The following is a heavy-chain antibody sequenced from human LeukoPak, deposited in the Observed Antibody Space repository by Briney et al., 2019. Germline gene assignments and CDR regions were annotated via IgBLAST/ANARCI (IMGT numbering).Heavy chain of an antibody. CDR3: TRGPGYDYVWGSFRADY. D-gene: IGHD3-16*02. CDR1: GFIFNSYA. CDR2: ITSSGNNI. J-gene: IGHJ4*02. Sequence: PGGSLRLSCAASGFIFNSYAMHWVRQAPGRGLEYVSAITSSGNNIFYADSVEGRFTISRDNSKNTLYLQMGSLRAEDMAVYYCTRGPGYDYVWGSFRADYWGQGTLVTVSS. V-gene: IGHV3-64*02.